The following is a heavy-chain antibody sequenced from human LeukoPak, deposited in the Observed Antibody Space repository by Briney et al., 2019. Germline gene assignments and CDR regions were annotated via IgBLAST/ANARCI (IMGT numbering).Heavy chain of an antibody. J-gene: IGHJ6*02. Sequence: SETLSLTCTVSGGSISSSSYYWGWIRQPPGKGLEWIGSIYYSGSTYYNPSLKSRVTISVDTSKNQFSLKLSSVTAADTAVYYCARNPRSGISAYYGMDVWGQGTTVTVSS. CDR2: IYYSGST. CDR3: ARNPRSGISAYYGMDV. D-gene: IGHD1-14*01. CDR1: GGSISSSSYY. V-gene: IGHV4-39*07.